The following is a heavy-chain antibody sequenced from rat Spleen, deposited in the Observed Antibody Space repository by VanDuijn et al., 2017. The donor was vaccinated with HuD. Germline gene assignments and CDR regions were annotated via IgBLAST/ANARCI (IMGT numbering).Heavy chain of an antibody. CDR3: TREIIRGTRDWFAD. J-gene: IGHJ3*01. Sequence: EVQLAESGGGLVQPGRSLKLSCAASGFTFSDYYMAWVRQAPTKGLEWVATISSDGGRNFYRDSVKGRFTISRDDAKNTQSLQMNSLRSEDTATYYCTREIIRGTRDWFADWGQGTLVTVSS. D-gene: IGHD4-3*01. CDR2: ISSDGGRN. CDR1: GFTFSDYY. V-gene: IGHV5-20*01.